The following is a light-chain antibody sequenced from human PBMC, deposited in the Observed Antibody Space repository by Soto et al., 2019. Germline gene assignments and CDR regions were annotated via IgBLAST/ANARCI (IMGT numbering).Light chain of an antibody. V-gene: IGLV2-18*02. Sequence: QSVLTQPPSVSGSPGQSVTISCTGTSSDVGSYNRVSWYQQPPGTAPKLMIYEVNNRPAGVPDRFSGSKSGNTSSLTISGLQADDEADYYCSSYTSSTTLVFGGGTKLTVL. J-gene: IGLJ2*01. CDR2: EVN. CDR3: SSYTSSTTLV. CDR1: SSDVGSYNR.